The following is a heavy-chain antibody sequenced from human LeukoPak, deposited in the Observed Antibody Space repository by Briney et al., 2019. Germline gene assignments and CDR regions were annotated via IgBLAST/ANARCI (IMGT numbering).Heavy chain of an antibody. D-gene: IGHD1-1*01. CDR3: ARRLTNWNDFDY. Sequence: SETLSLTCAVYGGSFSGYYWSWIRQPPGKGLEWIGEINHSGSTNYNPSLKSRVTISVDTSKNQFSLKLSSVTAADTAVYYCARRLTNWNDFDYWGQGTLATVSS. V-gene: IGHV4-34*01. CDR2: INHSGST. J-gene: IGHJ4*02. CDR1: GGSFSGYY.